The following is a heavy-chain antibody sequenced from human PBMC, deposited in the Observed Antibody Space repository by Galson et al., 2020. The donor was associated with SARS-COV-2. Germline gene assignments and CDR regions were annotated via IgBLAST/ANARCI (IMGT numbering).Heavy chain of an antibody. J-gene: IGHJ6*03. CDR1: GGTFSSYA. D-gene: IGHD5-12*01. CDR3: ARALWATHYYYYMDV. CDR2: IIPIFGTA. Sequence: SVKVSCKASGGTFSSYAISWVRQAPGQGLEWMVGIIPIFGTANYAQKFQGRVTITADESTSTAYMELSSLRSEDTAVYYCARALWATHYYYYMDVWGKGTTVTVSS. V-gene: IGHV1-69*13.